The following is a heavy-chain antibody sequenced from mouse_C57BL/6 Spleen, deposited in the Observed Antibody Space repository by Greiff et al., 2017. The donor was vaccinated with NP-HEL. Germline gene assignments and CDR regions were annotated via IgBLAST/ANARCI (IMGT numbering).Heavy chain of an antibody. Sequence: DVQLQESGPELVKPGASVKMSCKASGYTFTDYNMHWVKQSHGKSLEWIGYINPNNGGTSYNQKFKGKATLTVNKSSSTAYMELRSLTSADSAVYYCARTGGSREDWFAYGGQGTLVTVSA. CDR2: INPNNGGT. V-gene: IGHV1-22*01. CDR1: GYTFTDYN. D-gene: IGHD1-1*01. CDR3: ARTGGSREDWFAY. J-gene: IGHJ3*01.